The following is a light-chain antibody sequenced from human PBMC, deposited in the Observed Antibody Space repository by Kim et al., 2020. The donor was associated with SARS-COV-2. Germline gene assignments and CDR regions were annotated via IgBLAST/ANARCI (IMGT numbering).Light chain of an antibody. V-gene: IGKV1-39*01. CDR3: QQSYSIPGT. CDR2: GAS. J-gene: IGKJ1*01. Sequence: SASLGDRVTITCRASQSIRNYVNWYQQKPGTAPKLLMYGASSLQSGVPSRFRGSGSGTDFTLTISSLQPEDFAIYYCQQSYSIPGTFGQGTKVDIK. CDR1: QSIRNY.